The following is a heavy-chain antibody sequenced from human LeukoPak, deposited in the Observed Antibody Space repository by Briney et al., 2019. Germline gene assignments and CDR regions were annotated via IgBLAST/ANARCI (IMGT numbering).Heavy chain of an antibody. V-gene: IGHV3-7*01. Sequence: GGSLRLSCAASGFTFSSYWMSWVRQAPGKGLEWVANIKQDGSEKYYVDSVKGRFTISRDNAKNSLYLQMNSLRAEDTAVYYCAKAIRQLDQYYYYMDVWGKGTTVTVSS. J-gene: IGHJ6*03. D-gene: IGHD6-13*01. CDR3: AKAIRQLDQYYYYMDV. CDR1: GFTFSSYW. CDR2: IKQDGSEK.